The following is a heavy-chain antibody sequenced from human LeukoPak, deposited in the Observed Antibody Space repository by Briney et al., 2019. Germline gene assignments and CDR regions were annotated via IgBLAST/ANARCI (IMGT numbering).Heavy chain of an antibody. D-gene: IGHD4-17*01. J-gene: IGHJ5*02. V-gene: IGHV3-23*01. CDR1: GFTFSTNA. CDR2: ISNSGGST. Sequence: GGSLRLSCLTSGFTFSTNAMSWVRQAPGKGLEWVSTISNSGGSTYCADSVKGRFTISRDNSKNTLYLQMNSLRAEDTAVYYCAKGTTVIRGGWFDPWGQGTLVTVSS. CDR3: AKGTTVIRGGWFDP.